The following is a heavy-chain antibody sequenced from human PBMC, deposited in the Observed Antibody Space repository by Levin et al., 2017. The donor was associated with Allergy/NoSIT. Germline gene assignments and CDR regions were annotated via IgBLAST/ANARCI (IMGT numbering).Heavy chain of an antibody. CDR3: AKDGVFLMLI. V-gene: IGHV3-23*01. Sequence: GESLKISCAASGFTFSSYAMSWVRQAPGKGLEWVSRISGSGGGTFYADSVKGRFTISRDNSKNTLFLQMDSLGAEDTAVYYCAKDGVFLMLIRGQGTMVTVSS. CDR2: ISGSGGGT. CDR1: GFTFSSYA. D-gene: IGHD2-8*01. J-gene: IGHJ3*02.